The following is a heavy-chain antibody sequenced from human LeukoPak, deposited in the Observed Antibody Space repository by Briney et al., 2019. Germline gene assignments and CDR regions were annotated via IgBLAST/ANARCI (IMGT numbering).Heavy chain of an antibody. V-gene: IGHV1-69*13. D-gene: IGHD1-26*01. CDR2: IIPIFGTA. J-gene: IGHJ6*03. Sequence: ASVKVSCKASGGTFSSYAISWVRQAPGQGLEWMGGIIPIFGTANYAQKFQGRVTITADESTSTAYMELSSLRSEDTAVYYCARDPVIVGAKLSYYYYYMDVWDKGTTVTVSS. CDR1: GGTFSSYA. CDR3: ARDPVIVGAKLSYYYYYMDV.